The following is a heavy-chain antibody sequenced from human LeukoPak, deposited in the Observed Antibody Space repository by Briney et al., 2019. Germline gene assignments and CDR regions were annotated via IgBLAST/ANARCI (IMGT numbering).Heavy chain of an antibody. D-gene: IGHD6-19*01. Sequence: SQTLSLTCAISGDSVSSNNAAWNWIRQSPSRGLDWLGRTYYRSKWFDDYAVSVKSRIAINPDTSKNQVSLHLNSVTPEDTAVYFCSRTRYSSGGAYYYGLDVWGQGTTVIVSS. V-gene: IGHV6-1*01. CDR2: TYYRSKWFD. CDR3: SRTRYSSGGAYYYGLDV. J-gene: IGHJ6*02. CDR1: GDSVSSNNAA.